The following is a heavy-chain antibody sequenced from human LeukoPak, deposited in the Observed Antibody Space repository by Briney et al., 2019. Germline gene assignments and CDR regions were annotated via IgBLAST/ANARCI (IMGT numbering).Heavy chain of an antibody. V-gene: IGHV4-39*07. CDR3: ARASFASGSYYFDL. J-gene: IGHJ4*02. D-gene: IGHD3-10*01. CDR2: FFFSGST. Sequence: SETLSLTCTVSGGSISSSTSYWGWIRQPPGKGLEWIGSFFFSGSTYYNPSLQSRVTISIDTSKNQFSLKLTSVTAADTAVYFCARASFASGSYYFDLWGQGTLITVSS. CDR1: GGSISSSTSY.